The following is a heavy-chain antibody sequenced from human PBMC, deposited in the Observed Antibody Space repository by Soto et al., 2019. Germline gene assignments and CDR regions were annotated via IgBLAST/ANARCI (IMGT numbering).Heavy chain of an antibody. V-gene: IGHV4-39*07. D-gene: IGHD6-13*01. CDR3: AAQRDAAAGSFDY. Sequence: SETLSLTCTVSGGSISSSSYYWGWIRQPPGKGLEWIGSIYYSGSTYYNPSLKSRVTISVDTSKNQFSLKLSSVTAADTAVYYCAAQRDAAAGSFDYWGQGTLVTVSS. CDR1: GGSISSSSYY. CDR2: IYYSGST. J-gene: IGHJ4*02.